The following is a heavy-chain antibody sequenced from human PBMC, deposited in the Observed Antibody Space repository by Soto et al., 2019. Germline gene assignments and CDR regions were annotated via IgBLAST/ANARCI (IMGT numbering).Heavy chain of an antibody. V-gene: IGHV5-51*01. CDR2: IYPSASRT. CDR3: SKCKYSTSVRYHQH. CDR1: GYTFPSYW. D-gene: IGHD6-6*01. Sequence: VASRKISWESSGYTFPSYWIDWVRQVPGKLLVWVAIIYPSASRTIYSPSFQCQVTISSXXXIXXXHXQXXTLKASDTAICYCSKCKYSTSVRYHQHWGKGTPDTVSS. J-gene: IGHJ1*01.